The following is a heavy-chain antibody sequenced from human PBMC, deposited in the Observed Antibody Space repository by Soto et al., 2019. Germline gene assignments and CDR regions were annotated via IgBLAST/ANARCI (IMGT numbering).Heavy chain of an antibody. CDR2: ISGSVGST. V-gene: IGHV3-23*01. D-gene: IGHD6-6*01. CDR1: GFTFSSYA. Sequence: GGSLRLSCAASGFTFSSYAVSWVRQAPGKELERISAISGSVGSTYYADTVKGRFTISRDNSKNTLYLQMNSLRAEVTSVYYCAKSQYSSSSRGSLYWGQGTLVTVSS. CDR3: AKSQYSSSSRGSLY. J-gene: IGHJ4*02.